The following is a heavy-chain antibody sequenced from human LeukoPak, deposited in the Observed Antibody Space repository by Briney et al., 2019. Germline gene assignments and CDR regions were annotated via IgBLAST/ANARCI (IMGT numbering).Heavy chain of an antibody. Sequence: GGSLRLSCAASGFTFTTYDMAWVRQAPGKGLEWVSAISISGDGTTYADSVKGRFTISRDNSKNTMYLQMNSLRAEDTAVYYCAKAVGQWSFGLWSRGTLVTVSS. V-gene: IGHV3-23*01. CDR2: ISISGDGT. CDR3: AKAVGQWSFGL. J-gene: IGHJ2*01. CDR1: GFTFTTYD.